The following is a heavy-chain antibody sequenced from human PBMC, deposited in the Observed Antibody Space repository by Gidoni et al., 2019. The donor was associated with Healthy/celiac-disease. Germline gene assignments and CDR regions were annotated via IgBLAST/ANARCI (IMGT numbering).Heavy chain of an antibody. J-gene: IGHJ4*02. CDR2: ISSSGSTI. Sequence: EVQLVESGGGLVQPGGSLRLSCAASGFTFSSYEMNWVRQAPGKGLEWVSYISSSGSTIYYADSVKGRFTISRDNAKNSLYLQMNSLRAEDTAVYYCARVTYYDSSGYGYFDYWGQGTLVTVSS. D-gene: IGHD3-22*01. CDR1: GFTFSSYE. CDR3: ARVTYYDSSGYGYFDY. V-gene: IGHV3-48*03.